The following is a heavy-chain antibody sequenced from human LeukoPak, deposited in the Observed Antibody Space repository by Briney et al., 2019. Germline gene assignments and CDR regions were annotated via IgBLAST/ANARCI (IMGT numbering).Heavy chain of an antibody. CDR2: IYYSGST. CDR1: GGSISSYY. CDR3: ARDRHRRHYYDSSLHPPLDY. J-gene: IGHJ4*02. Sequence: SETLSLTCTVSGGSISSYYWSWIRQPPGKGLEWIGYIYYSGSTNYKPSLKSRVTISVDTSKNQFSLKLSSVTAADTAVYYCARDRHRRHYYDSSLHPPLDYWGQGTLVTVSS. V-gene: IGHV4-59*01. D-gene: IGHD3-22*01.